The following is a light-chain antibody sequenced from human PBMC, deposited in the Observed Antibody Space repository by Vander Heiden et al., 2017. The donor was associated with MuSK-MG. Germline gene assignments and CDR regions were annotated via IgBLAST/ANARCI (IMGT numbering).Light chain of an antibody. CDR1: QSINHF. V-gene: IGKV1-39*01. CDR3: QQTYSIPLT. J-gene: IGKJ4*01. CDR2: AAS. Sequence: DIPMAQSPSSLSASVGDRVAITCRASQSINHFLNWYQQKPGKAPKLLIFAASNLQSGVPSRFSGSGSGTDFTLTIANLQPEDFATYYCQQTYSIPLTFGGGTTVEIK.